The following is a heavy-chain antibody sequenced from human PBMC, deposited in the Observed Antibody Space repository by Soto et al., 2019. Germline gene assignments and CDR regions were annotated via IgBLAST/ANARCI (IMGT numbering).Heavy chain of an antibody. CDR2: INHSGST. CDR3: ARGPGWSASSAPFDY. D-gene: IGHD6-19*01. CDR1: GGSFSDYY. J-gene: IGHJ4*02. V-gene: IGHV4-34*01. Sequence: SETLSLTCAVYGGSFSDYYWSWIRQPPGKGLEWIGEINHSGSTNYIPSLKSRVTISADTSKNQFPLKLRSVTAADTAVYYCARGPGWSASSAPFDYWGQGTLVTVSS.